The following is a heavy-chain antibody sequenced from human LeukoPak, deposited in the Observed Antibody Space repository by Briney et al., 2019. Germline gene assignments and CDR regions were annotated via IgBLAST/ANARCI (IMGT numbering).Heavy chain of an antibody. CDR1: GGTFSSYA. CDR3: AREGSSSTEGLFDY. Sequence: SVKVSCKASGGTFSSYAISWVRQAPGQGLEWMGRIIPILGIANYAQKFQGRVTITADKSTSTAYMELSSLRSEDTAVYYCAREGSSSTEGLFDYWGQGTLVTVSS. J-gene: IGHJ4*02. CDR2: IIPILGIA. V-gene: IGHV1-69*04. D-gene: IGHD6-6*01.